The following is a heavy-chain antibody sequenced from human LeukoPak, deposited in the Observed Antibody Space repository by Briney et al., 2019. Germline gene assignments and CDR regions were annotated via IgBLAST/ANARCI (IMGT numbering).Heavy chain of an antibody. Sequence: GGSLRLSCTASGFTFSTYAMHWVRQAPGKGLEWVAVISYDGSNKYYADSVKGRFTISRDNSKNTLYLQMNSLRAEDTAVYYCAKSGPPRWGIWFGEYWGQGTLVAVSS. CDR3: AKSGPPRWGIWFGEY. D-gene: IGHD3-10*01. J-gene: IGHJ4*02. CDR2: ISYDGSNK. CDR1: GFTFSTYA. V-gene: IGHV3-30-3*01.